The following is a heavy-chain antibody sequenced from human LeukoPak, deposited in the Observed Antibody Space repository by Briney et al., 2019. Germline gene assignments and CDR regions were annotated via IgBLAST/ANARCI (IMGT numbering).Heavy chain of an antibody. D-gene: IGHD1-26*01. CDR1: GFTFSSYA. CDR2: ISYDGSDK. V-gene: IGHV3-30-3*01. Sequence: GGSLRLSCAASGFTFSSYAMHWVRQAPGKGLEWVAVISYDGSDKYYADSVKGRFTISRDNSKNTLYLQMNSLRAEDTAVYYCARDSVGATNYFDYWGQGTLVTVSS. CDR3: ARDSVGATNYFDY. J-gene: IGHJ4*02.